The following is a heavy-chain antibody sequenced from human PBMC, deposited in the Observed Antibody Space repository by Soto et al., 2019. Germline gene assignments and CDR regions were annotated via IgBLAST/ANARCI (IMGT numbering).Heavy chain of an antibody. V-gene: IGHV5-51*01. Sequence: GEPRKMSCXGSGYSSTSYWIGWVRQMPGKGLEWMGIIYPGDSDTRYSPSFQGQVTISADKSISTAYLQWSSLKASDTAMYYCARQGPNQWGDAFDIWGQGTMVTVSS. D-gene: IGHD1-26*01. CDR1: GYSSTSYW. J-gene: IGHJ3*02. CDR3: ARQGPNQWGDAFDI. CDR2: IYPGDSDT.